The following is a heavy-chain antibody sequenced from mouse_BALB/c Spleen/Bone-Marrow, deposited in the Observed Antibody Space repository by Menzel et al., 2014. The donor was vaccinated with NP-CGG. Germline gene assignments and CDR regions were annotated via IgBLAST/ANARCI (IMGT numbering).Heavy chain of an antibody. CDR3: ARRAARATGFAY. D-gene: IGHD3-1*01. CDR1: GFNIKDTY. Sequence: EVQLQQSGAELVKPGASVKLSCTASGFNIKDTYMHWVKQRPEQGLEWIGRIDPANGNTKYDPKFQGKATITADTSSNTAHLQLSSLTSEDTAVYYCARRAARATGFAYWGQGTLVTASA. V-gene: IGHV14-3*02. CDR2: IDPANGNT. J-gene: IGHJ3*01.